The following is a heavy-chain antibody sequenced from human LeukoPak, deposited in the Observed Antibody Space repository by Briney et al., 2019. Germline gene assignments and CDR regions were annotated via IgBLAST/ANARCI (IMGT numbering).Heavy chain of an antibody. CDR2: IYYSGST. J-gene: IGHJ4*02. V-gene: IGHV4-59*01. D-gene: IGHD3-16*01. CDR3: ARDVGSPTYAFDY. Sequence: SETLSLTCTVSGGSISSYYWSWLRQPPGKGLEWIGYIYYSGSTNYNPSLKSRVTISVDTSKKQFSLKRSPVTAADTAVYYCARDVGSPTYAFDYWGQGTLVTVSS. CDR1: GGSISSYY.